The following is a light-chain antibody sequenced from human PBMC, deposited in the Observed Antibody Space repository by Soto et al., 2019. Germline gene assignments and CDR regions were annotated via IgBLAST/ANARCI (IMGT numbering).Light chain of an antibody. CDR2: KAS. Sequence: DIQMTQSPSTLSGSVGDGVTITCRASQTISSWLAWYQQKPGKATKLLIYKASTLKSGVPSRFSGSGSGTEFTLTISSLQPDDFATYYCQHFKSFPITFGQGTRLEIK. J-gene: IGKJ5*01. CDR1: QTISSW. V-gene: IGKV1-5*03. CDR3: QHFKSFPIT.